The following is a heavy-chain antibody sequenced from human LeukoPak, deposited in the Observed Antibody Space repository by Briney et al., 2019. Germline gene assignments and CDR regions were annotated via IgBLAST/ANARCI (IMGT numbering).Heavy chain of an antibody. Sequence: SVKVSCKASGGTFSSYAISWVRQAPGQGLEWMGGIIPIFGTANYGQKFQGRVTITADESTSTAYMELSSLRSEDTAVYYCARERVSWFDPWGQGTLVTVSS. CDR2: IIPIFGTA. CDR3: ARERVSWFDP. J-gene: IGHJ5*02. CDR1: GGTFSSYA. V-gene: IGHV1-69*01. D-gene: IGHD3-22*01.